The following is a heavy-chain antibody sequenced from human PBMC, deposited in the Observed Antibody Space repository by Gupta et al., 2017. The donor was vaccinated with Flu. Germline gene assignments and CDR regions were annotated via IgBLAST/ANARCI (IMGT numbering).Heavy chain of an antibody. V-gene: IGHV4-59*02. D-gene: IGHD6-19*01. CDR2: VYHAGST. CDR1: GGSVSNFY. J-gene: IGHJ6*02. CDR3: ARVSLPWMGGGWSGLRGGMDA. Sequence: QVQLQQSGPGLVKPSETLTLTCTVSGGSVSNFYWGWIRQPPGRRLEWIGYVYHAGSTKYNPSLKSRVTFSVDTSKNHFSLNLTSVTAADTAVYYCARVSLPWMGGGWSGLRGGMDAWGQGTTVTVSS.